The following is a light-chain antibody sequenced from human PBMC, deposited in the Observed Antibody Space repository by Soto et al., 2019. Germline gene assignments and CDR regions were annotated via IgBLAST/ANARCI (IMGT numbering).Light chain of an antibody. CDR2: AAS. CDR1: QDISTW. Sequence: DIQMTQSPSAVSASVGDSVTITCRASQDISTWLAWYQQKPRKAPKLLIHAASTLQSGVPSRFSGSGSGTDFTLTISNLQPEDFATYYCQQPNSFPPWTFGQGTKVEIK. V-gene: IGKV1-12*01. J-gene: IGKJ1*01. CDR3: QQPNSFPPWT.